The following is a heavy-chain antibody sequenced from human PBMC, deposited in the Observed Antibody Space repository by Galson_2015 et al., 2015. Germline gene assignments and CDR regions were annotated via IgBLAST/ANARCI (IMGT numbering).Heavy chain of an antibody. CDR3: AKDLGGAVTTFAFDY. Sequence: SLRLSCAASGFTFSSYAMSWVRQAPGKGLEWVSAISGSGGSTYYADSVKGRFTISRDNSKNTLYLQMNSLRAEDTAVYYCAKDLGGAVTTFAFDYWGQGTLVTVSS. D-gene: IGHD4-17*01. V-gene: IGHV3-23*01. CDR1: GFTFSSYA. CDR2: ISGSGGST. J-gene: IGHJ4*02.